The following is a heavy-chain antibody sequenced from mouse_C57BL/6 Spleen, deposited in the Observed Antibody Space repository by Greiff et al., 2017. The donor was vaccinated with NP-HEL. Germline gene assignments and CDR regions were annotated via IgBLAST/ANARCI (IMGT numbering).Heavy chain of an antibody. D-gene: IGHD2-1*01. CDR2: IHPNSGST. V-gene: IGHV1-64*01. CDR1: GYTFTSYW. J-gene: IGHJ2*01. Sequence: VQLQQPGAELVKPGASVKLSCKASGYTFTSYWMHWVKQRPGQGLEWIGMIHPNSGSTNYNEKFKSKATLTVDKSSSTAYMQLSSLTSEDSAVYYCARWDYGNYLYYFDYWGQGTTLTVSS. CDR3: ARWDYGNYLYYFDY.